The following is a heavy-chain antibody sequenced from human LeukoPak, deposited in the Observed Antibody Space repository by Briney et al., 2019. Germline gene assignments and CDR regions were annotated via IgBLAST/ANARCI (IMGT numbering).Heavy chain of an antibody. CDR3: ARETMIVGIDY. J-gene: IGHJ4*02. CDR2: IYYSGST. CDR1: GGSISSYY. V-gene: IGHV4-59*01. D-gene: IGHD3-22*01. Sequence: SETLSLTCTVSGGSISSYYWSWIRQPPGKGLEWIGYIYYSGSTNYNPSLKSRVTISVDTSKNQFSLKLSSVTAADTALYYCARETMIVGIDYWGQGTLVTVSS.